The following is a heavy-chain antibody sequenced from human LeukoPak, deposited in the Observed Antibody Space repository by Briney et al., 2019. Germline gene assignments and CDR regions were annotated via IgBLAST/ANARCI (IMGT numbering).Heavy chain of an antibody. CDR1: GFTVSSNY. J-gene: IGHJ1*01. CDR2: IYSGGST. V-gene: IGHV3-53*01. D-gene: IGHD3-22*01. CDR3: ASLSSGYYYVAFHH. Sequence: PGGSLRLSCAASGFTVSSNYMSWVRQAPGKGLEWVSVIYSGGSTYYADSVKGRFTISRDNTKNTLYLQMNSLRAEDTAVYYCASLSSGYYYVAFHHWGQGTLVTVSS.